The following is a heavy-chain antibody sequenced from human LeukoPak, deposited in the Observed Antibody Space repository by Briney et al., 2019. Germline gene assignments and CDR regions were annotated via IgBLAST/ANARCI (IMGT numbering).Heavy chain of an antibody. D-gene: IGHD3-3*01. Sequence: GGSLRLSCAASGFTFSSYAMRWVRQAPGKGLEWVSAISGSGGSTYYADSVKGRFTISRDNSKNTLYLQMNSLRAEDTAVYYCAKDFYRTPWNYWGQGTLVTVSS. V-gene: IGHV3-23*01. CDR3: AKDFYRTPWNY. CDR2: ISGSGGST. J-gene: IGHJ4*02. CDR1: GFTFSSYA.